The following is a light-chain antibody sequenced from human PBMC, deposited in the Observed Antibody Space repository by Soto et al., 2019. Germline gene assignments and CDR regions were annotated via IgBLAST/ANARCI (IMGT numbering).Light chain of an antibody. Sequence: EIVLTQSPGTLSLSPGERVTLSCRASQSVSSYLAWYQQKPGQAPRLLIYGASSRATGIPDRFSGSGSGTDFTVTISRLAPEDFEVYFCQQYGSSPRITFGQGTRLEMK. J-gene: IGKJ5*01. V-gene: IGKV3-20*01. CDR1: QSVSSY. CDR2: GAS. CDR3: QQYGSSPRIT.